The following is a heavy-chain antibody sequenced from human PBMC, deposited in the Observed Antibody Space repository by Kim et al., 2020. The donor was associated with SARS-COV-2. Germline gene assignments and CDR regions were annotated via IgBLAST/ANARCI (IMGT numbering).Heavy chain of an antibody. V-gene: IGHV1-3*01. J-gene: IGHJ2*01. Sequence: SQKCQGRVTITRDTSAGTAYMELSSLRSEDTAVYYCARSGVTPVRRYFDLWGRGTLVTVSS. CDR3: ARSGVTPVRRYFDL. D-gene: IGHD2-21*02.